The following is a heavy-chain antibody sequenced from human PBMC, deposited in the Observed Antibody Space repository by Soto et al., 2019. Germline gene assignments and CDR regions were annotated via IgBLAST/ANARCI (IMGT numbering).Heavy chain of an antibody. D-gene: IGHD3-22*01. CDR1: GGSISSSGYY. CDR3: ARVRYYYDSSGYYQGLLYYFDY. V-gene: IGHV4-31*03. CDR2: IYYSGST. J-gene: IGHJ4*02. Sequence: SSETLSLTCTVSGGSISSSGYYWSWIRQPPGKGLEWIGYIYYSGSTYYNPSLKSRVTISVDTSKNQFSLKLSSVTAADTAVYYCARVRYYYDSSGYYQGLLYYFDYWGQGTLVTVSS.